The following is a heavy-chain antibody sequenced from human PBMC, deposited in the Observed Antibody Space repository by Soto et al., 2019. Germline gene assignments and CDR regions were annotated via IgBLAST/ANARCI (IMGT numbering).Heavy chain of an antibody. CDR1: GFTFSSYS. D-gene: IGHD4-17*01. J-gene: IGHJ6*02. CDR3: ARMGSVTTFSWSVYYYGMDV. CDR2: ISSSTSYI. V-gene: IGHV3-21*01. Sequence: EVQLVESGGGLVKPGGSLRLSCAASGFTFSSYSMNWVRQAPGKGLEWVSSISSSTSYIYYADSVKGRFTISRDNAKNSLYLQMNSLRAEDTAVYYCARMGSVTTFSWSVYYYGMDVWGQGTTVTVSS.